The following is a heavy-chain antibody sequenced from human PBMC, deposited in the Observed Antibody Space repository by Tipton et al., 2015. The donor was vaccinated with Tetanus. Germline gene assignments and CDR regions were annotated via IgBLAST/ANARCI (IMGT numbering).Heavy chain of an antibody. CDR3: TSGAALDY. D-gene: IGHD6-25*01. V-gene: IGHV3-21*01. J-gene: IGHJ4*02. CDR2: ISSTTTYI. Sequence: SLRLSCEVSGFIFSSYTMNWVRQAPGKGLEWVSSISSTTTYIYYADSLKGRFTISRGNAKNSLYLQMNSLRVDDTAVYYCTSGAALDYWGQGILVTVSS. CDR1: GFIFSSYT.